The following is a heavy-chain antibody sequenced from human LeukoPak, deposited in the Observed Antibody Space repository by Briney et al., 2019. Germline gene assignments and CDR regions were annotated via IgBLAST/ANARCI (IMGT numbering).Heavy chain of an antibody. D-gene: IGHD5-24*01. Sequence: ASVKVSCKASGGTFSSYAISWVRQAPGQGLEWMGWINPNSGGTNYAQNFQGRVTMTRDTSTSTVYMGLSSLRSEDTAVYYCARIRDGYNDAYDIWGQGTMVTVSS. CDR3: ARIRDGYNDAYDI. J-gene: IGHJ3*02. CDR1: GGTFSSYA. CDR2: INPNSGGT. V-gene: IGHV1-8*02.